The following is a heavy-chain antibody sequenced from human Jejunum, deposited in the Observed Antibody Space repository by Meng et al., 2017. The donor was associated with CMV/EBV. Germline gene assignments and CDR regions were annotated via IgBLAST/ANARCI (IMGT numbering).Heavy chain of an antibody. V-gene: IGHV3-72*01. CDR1: GFTFSDHY. D-gene: IGHD3-16*01. CDR2: TRNKANSYTT. Sequence: RLSCAASGFTFSDHYMDWVSQAPGKGLEWVGRTRNKANSYTTEYAASVKGRFIISRDGSKNSLYLQMNSLKIEDTAVYYCARDYGDWGQGTLVTVSS. J-gene: IGHJ4*02. CDR3: ARDYGD.